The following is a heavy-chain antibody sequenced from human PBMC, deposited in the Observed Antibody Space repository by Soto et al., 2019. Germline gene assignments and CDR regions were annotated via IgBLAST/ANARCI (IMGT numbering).Heavy chain of an antibody. CDR3: AKGGRQWLVTSDFNY. D-gene: IGHD6-19*01. V-gene: IGHV3-30*18. Sequence: VQLVESGGGVVQPGRSLRLSCAASGFTFSDYAMHWVSQAPGKGLEWVAVVSHDGRNTHYADSVKGRFTISRDRSKNTVSLEMISLRTEDTAVYYCAKGGRQWLVTSDFNYWGQGALVTVSS. CDR1: GFTFSDYA. J-gene: IGHJ4*02. CDR2: VSHDGRNT.